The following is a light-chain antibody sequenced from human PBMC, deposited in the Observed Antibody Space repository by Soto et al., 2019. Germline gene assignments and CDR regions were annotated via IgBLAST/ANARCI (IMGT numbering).Light chain of an antibody. CDR1: NSDVVSFDF. CDR3: CSDNGSTLYV. J-gene: IGLJ1*01. Sequence: QSVLTQPASVSGSPGQSNTISCTRTNSDVVSFDFVSWYQQYPGKAPKVMNYEIPKRPSGVSNRFSGSQSGNTTPKTISRFQAGEEADYYCCSDNGSTLYVFGTGTK. CDR2: EIP. V-gene: IGLV2-23*02.